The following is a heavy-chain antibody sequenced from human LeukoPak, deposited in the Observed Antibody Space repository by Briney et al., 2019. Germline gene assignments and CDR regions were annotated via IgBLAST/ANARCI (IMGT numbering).Heavy chain of an antibody. Sequence: SETLSLTCAVSGGSTIRPDHCWAWIRQPPGKGPEWPVSIGYGGTTYYNPSLKSRVTISVDTSTNKFSLKLSSVTAADTAVYYCARGRGRHYYGSGSYYVDYWGQGTLVTVSS. J-gene: IGHJ4*02. D-gene: IGHD3-10*01. CDR3: ARGRGRHYYGSGSYYVDY. V-gene: IGHV4-39*01. CDR2: IGYGGTT. CDR1: GGSTIRPDHC.